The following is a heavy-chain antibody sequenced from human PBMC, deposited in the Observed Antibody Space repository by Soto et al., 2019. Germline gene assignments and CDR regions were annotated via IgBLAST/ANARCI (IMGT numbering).Heavy chain of an antibody. J-gene: IGHJ3*02. V-gene: IGHV1-69*01. Sequence: QVQLVQSGAEVKKPGSSVKVSCKASGGTFSNYAINWVRQAPGQGLEWMGGFIPILDAANYAQNFRGRVTITADESTTTAYMELSDLRSEDTAMYYCARKAESYGFDIWGQGTLVTVSS. D-gene: IGHD3-10*01. CDR1: GGTFSNYA. CDR3: ARKAESYGFDI. CDR2: FIPILDAA.